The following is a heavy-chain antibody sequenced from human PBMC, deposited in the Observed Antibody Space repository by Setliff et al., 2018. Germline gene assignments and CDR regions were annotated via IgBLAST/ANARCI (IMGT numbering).Heavy chain of an antibody. Sequence: KTSETLSLTCTVSGGSIGSSNYYWGWIRQPPGKGLEWIGSIYYSGSTYYNPSLKSRVTISVDTSKNQFSLKLSSVTAADTAVYYCARPHNSGWHPDAFDIWGQGTMVTVSS. D-gene: IGHD6-19*01. V-gene: IGHV4-39*01. CDR1: GGSIGSSNYY. J-gene: IGHJ3*02. CDR2: IYYSGST. CDR3: ARPHNSGWHPDAFDI.